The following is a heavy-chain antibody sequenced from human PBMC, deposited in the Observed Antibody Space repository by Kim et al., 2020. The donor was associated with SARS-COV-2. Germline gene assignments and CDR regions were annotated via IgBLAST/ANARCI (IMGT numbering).Heavy chain of an antibody. CDR3: ARADVDTAMVNYYGMDV. D-gene: IGHD5-18*01. CDR2: IYTSGST. Sequence: SETLSLTCTVSGGSISSGSYYWSWIRQPAGKGLEWIGRIYTSGSTNYNPSLKSRVTISVDTSKNQFSLKLSSVTAADTAVHYCARADVDTAMVNYYGMDVWGQGTTVTVSS. V-gene: IGHV4-61*02. J-gene: IGHJ6*02. CDR1: GGSISSGSYY.